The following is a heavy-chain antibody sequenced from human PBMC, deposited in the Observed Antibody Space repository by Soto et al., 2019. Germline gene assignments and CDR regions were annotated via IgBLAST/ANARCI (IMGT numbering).Heavy chain of an antibody. D-gene: IGHD6-13*01. CDR1: GDSITSDKW. CDR3: ARGETQQQRDY. J-gene: IGHJ4*02. CDR2: IYHSGST. Sequence: QVQLQKSGPGLVKPSGTLSLTCAVSGDSITSDKWWSWIRQPPGKGLQWIGEIYHSGSTKYNPSLKSRVIISVDKSKNQFSLKLSSVTAADTAVYYCARGETQQQRDYWGQGTLVTVSS. V-gene: IGHV4-4*02.